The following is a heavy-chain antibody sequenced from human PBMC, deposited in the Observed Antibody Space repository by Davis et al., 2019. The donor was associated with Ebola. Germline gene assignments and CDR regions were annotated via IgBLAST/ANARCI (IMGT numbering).Heavy chain of an antibody. D-gene: IGHD5-24*01. CDR2: ISGSGGST. V-gene: IGHV3-23*01. CDR3: ARGRDGYNFRY. Sequence: GGSLRLSCAASGFTFSSYAMSWVRQAPGKGLEWVSAISGSGGSTYYADSVKGRFTISRHNSKNTLYLQMNSLRAEDTAVYYFARGRDGYNFRYWGQGTLVTVSS. CDR1: GFTFSSYA. J-gene: IGHJ4*02.